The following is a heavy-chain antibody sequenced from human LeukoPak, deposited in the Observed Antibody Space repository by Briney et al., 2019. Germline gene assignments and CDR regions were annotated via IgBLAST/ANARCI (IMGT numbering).Heavy chain of an antibody. D-gene: IGHD5-18*01. V-gene: IGHV3-23*01. CDR3: ARAKAMVNYYYYYMDV. CDR1: GLTFMKYS. CDR2: ITGSGAST. J-gene: IGHJ6*03. Sequence: PGGSLRLSCAASGLTFMKYSMTWVRQAPGKGLEWVAAITGSGASTDYAGSVKGRFTISRDNSKNTLYLQMNSLRAEDTAVYYCARAKAMVNYYYYYMDVWGKGTTVTVSS.